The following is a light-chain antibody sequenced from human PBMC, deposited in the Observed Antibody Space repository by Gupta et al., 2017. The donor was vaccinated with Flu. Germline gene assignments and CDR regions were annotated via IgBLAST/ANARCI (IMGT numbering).Light chain of an antibody. V-gene: IGKV1-5*03. CDR3: QLPHT. J-gene: IGKJ2*01. Sequence: IQMTQFPSTLSAFVGDRATIPCRASQSISSLLVWYQQKPGKAPKMLIYKTSSLKSGFTSRFSGSGSGTEFTSTITSLQADDSGTYDRQLPHTFGQGTKLEIK. CDR2: KTS. CDR1: QSISSL.